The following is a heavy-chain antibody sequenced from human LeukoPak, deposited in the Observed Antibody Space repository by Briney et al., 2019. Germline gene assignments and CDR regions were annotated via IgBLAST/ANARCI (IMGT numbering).Heavy chain of an antibody. J-gene: IGHJ6*03. CDR1: GFTFSSYG. D-gene: IGHD3-10*01. V-gene: IGHV3-30*02. CDR2: IRYDGRDK. Sequence: PGGSLRLSCEASGFTFSSYGMHWVRQGPGQGLDWVGFIRYDGRDKNYGNSLNGRFTISRENSKNTMYLQISSLRADDTAVYSCAKVLGSGTLFPYMDVWGKGTTVTVSS. CDR3: AKVLGSGTLFPYMDV.